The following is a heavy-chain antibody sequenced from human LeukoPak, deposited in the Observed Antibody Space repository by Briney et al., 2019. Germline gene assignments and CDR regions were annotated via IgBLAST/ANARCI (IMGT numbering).Heavy chain of an antibody. V-gene: IGHV7-4-1*02. J-gene: IGHJ4*02. CDR1: GYTFSGFY. D-gene: IGHD6-13*01. CDR2: INTNTGNP. Sequence: ASVKVSCKASGYTFSGFYIHWVRQAPGQGLEWMGWINTNTGNPTYAQGFTGRFVFSLDTSVSTAYLQISSLKAEDTAVYYCAREEMPLIAAAGRGVDYWGQGTLVTVSS. CDR3: AREEMPLIAAAGRGVDY.